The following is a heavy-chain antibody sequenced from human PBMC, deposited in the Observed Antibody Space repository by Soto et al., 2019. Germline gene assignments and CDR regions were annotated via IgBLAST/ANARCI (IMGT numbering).Heavy chain of an antibody. V-gene: IGHV3-23*01. CDR1: GFTFSSYA. J-gene: IGHJ5*02. CDR3: AKGGPTFLNWFGP. CDR2: ISNSGHSA. D-gene: IGHD5-12*01. Sequence: GGSLRLSCAASGFTFSSYAMNWVRQAPGKGLEWISVISNSGHSAYYADSVKGRFTISRDNSKNTLYLQIKSLRAEDTAAYYCAKGGPTFLNWFGPWGQGTLVTVS.